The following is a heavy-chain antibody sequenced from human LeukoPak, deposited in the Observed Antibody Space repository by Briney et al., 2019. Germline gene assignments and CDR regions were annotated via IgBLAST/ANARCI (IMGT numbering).Heavy chain of an antibody. CDR3: ATDPDSSGYYYEVRVDY. CDR1: GFTFSSYA. D-gene: IGHD3-22*01. CDR2: ISGCGGST. J-gene: IGHJ4*02. Sequence: PGGSLRLSCAASGFTFSSYAMSWVRQAPGKGLEWVSAISGCGGSTYYADSVKGRFTISRDNSKNTLYLQMNSLRAEDTAVYYCATDPDSSGYYYEVRVDYWGQGTLVTVSS. V-gene: IGHV3-23*01.